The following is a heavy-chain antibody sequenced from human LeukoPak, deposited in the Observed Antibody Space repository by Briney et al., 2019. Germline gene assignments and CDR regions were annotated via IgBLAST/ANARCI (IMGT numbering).Heavy chain of an antibody. CDR3: ASERIGDHYYFDY. D-gene: IGHD4-17*01. CDR2: ISSSSSYI. J-gene: IGHJ4*02. V-gene: IGHV3-21*01. Sequence: GGSLRLSCAASGFTFSSYSMNWVRQAPGKGPEWVSSISSSSSYIYYADSVKGRFTISRDNAKNSLYLQMNSLRAEDTAVYYCASERIGDHYYFDYWGQGTLVTVSS. CDR1: GFTFSSYS.